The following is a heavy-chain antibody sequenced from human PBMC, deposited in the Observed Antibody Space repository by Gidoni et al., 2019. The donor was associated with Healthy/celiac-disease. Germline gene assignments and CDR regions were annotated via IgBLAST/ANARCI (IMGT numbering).Heavy chain of an antibody. CDR1: GGSISSSNW. D-gene: IGHD2-15*01. J-gene: IGHJ4*02. Sequence: QVQLQESGPGLVKPSGPLSLTCAVSGGSISSSNWWSWVRQPPGKGLEWIGEIYPRGSTNYNPSLKSRVTISVDKSKNQFSLKLSSVTAADTAVYYCARDNCSGGSCYFDYWGQGTLVTVSS. CDR3: ARDNCSGGSCYFDY. V-gene: IGHV4-4*02. CDR2: IYPRGST.